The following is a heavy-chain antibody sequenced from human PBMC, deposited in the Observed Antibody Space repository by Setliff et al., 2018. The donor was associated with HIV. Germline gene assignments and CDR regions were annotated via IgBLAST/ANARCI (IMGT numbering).Heavy chain of an antibody. CDR3: ARNQGDSSGWYAGDF. CDR1: GYTFTTYP. V-gene: IGHV1-46*01. J-gene: IGHJ4*01. CDR2: INTSGGSA. Sequence: ASVKVSCKASGYTFTTYPMHWVRQARGQGLEWMGVINTSGGSAGYAEKFRGRVTMTRDTSTNTVYMDLRNLRSDDTAVYYCARNQGDSSGWYAGDFWGHGTLVTVSS. D-gene: IGHD6-19*01.